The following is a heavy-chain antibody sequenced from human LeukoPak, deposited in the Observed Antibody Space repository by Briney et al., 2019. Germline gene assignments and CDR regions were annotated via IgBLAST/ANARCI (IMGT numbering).Heavy chain of an antibody. CDR2: INPNSGGT. Sequence: ASVKVSCKASGYTFTGYYMHWVRQAPGQGLEWMGWINPNSGGTNYAQKFQGRVTMSRDTSISTAYMELSRLRSDDTAVYYCARGSRVWFGELSPFDYWGQGTLVTVSS. J-gene: IGHJ4*02. CDR1: GYTFTGYY. CDR3: ARGSRVWFGELSPFDY. V-gene: IGHV1-2*02. D-gene: IGHD3-10*01.